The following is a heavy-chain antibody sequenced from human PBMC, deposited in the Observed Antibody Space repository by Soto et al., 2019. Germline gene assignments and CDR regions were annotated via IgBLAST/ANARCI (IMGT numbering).Heavy chain of an antibody. D-gene: IGHD5-12*01. V-gene: IGHV3-30-3*01. Sequence: GGSLRLSCAASGFTFSSYAMHWVRQAPGKGLEWVAVISYDGSNKYYADSAKGRFTISRDNSKNTLYLQMNSLRAEDTAVYYCARESGLNYYYGMDVWGQGTTVTVSS. CDR1: GFTFSSYA. J-gene: IGHJ6*02. CDR3: ARESGLNYYYGMDV. CDR2: ISYDGSNK.